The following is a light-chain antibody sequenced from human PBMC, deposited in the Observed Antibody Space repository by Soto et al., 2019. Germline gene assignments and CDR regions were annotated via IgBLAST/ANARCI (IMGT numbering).Light chain of an antibody. V-gene: IGLV1-44*01. CDR1: SFNIGSNT. CDR3: AAWDDSLNGFYV. Sequence: QSVLTQRPSASGTPGQRVTISCSGSSFNIGSNTVNWYQQLPGTAPKLLIYSNNQRPSGVPDRFSGSKSGTSASLAISGLQSEDEADYYCAAWDDSLNGFYVFGTGTKVTVL. J-gene: IGLJ1*01. CDR2: SNN.